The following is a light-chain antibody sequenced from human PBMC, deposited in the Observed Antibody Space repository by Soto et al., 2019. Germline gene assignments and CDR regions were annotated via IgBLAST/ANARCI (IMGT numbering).Light chain of an antibody. J-gene: IGKJ1*01. CDR1: QSISSW. CDR3: HQYNSYSET. Sequence: DIQMTQSPSTLSASVGARVTITGRASQSISSWLAWYQQKPGKAPKLLSYKASSLESGVPSRFSGSGSGTEFTLTISSLQPYDFATYYCHQYNSYSETFGQGTKVEIK. V-gene: IGKV1-5*03. CDR2: KAS.